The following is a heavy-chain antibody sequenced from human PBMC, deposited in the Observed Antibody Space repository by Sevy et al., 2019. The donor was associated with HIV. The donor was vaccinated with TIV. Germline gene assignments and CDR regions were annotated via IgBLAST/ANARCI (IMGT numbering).Heavy chain of an antibody. D-gene: IGHD2-8*02. CDR2: IKTETDGGTI. V-gene: IGHV3-15*01. CDR1: GFIFSNVW. CDR3: TTGHDSGAIFDY. J-gene: IGHJ4*02. Sequence: GSLRLSCTASGFIFSNVWMSWVRQAPGKGLEWVGRIKTETDGGTIDYAEPVKDRFTISRDDSKNTLYLEMNTLKTEDTAVYFCTTGHDSGAIFDYWGQGTLVTVSS.